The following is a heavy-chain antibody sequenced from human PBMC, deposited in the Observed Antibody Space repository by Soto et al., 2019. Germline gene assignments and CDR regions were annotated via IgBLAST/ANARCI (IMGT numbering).Heavy chain of an antibody. CDR3: ARSQGSSTSLEIYYYYYYGMDV. D-gene: IGHD2-2*01. CDR2: FIPISDTT. Sequence: QVQLVQSGAEVKKPGSSVKVSCKASGGTFSSYAISWVRQAPGQGLEWMGGFIPISDTTNYAQKCQGRVTITADESTSTGYMELSSLRSEDTAVYYCARSQGSSTSLEIYYYYYYGMDVWGQGTTVTVSS. CDR1: GGTFSSYA. J-gene: IGHJ6*01. V-gene: IGHV1-69*01.